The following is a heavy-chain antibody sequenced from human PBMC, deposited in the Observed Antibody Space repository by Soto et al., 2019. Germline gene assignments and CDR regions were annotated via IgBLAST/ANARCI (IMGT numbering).Heavy chain of an antibody. CDR1: GGTFSSYT. Sequence: SVKVSCKASGGTFSSYTISWVRQAPGQGLEWMGRIIPILGIANYAQKFQGRVTITADKSTSTAYMELSSLRSEDTAVYYCARDFNPRPTPPDDAFDIWGQGTMVTVSS. CDR3: ARDFNPRPTPPDDAFDI. V-gene: IGHV1-69*04. J-gene: IGHJ3*02. CDR2: IIPILGIA.